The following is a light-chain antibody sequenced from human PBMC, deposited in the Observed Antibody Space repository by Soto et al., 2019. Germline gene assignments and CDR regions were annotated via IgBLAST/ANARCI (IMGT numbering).Light chain of an antibody. J-gene: IGLJ1*01. CDR2: EVS. V-gene: IGLV2-14*01. CDR3: SSHTRSSTLV. Sequence: QSALTQPASVSGSPGQSITISCTGTSSDVGGYNYVSWYQQHPGKAPKLMIYEVSNRPSGVSNRFSGSKSGNTASLTISGLQAEDEADYYCSSHTRSSTLVFGTGTKLTVL. CDR1: SSDVGGYNY.